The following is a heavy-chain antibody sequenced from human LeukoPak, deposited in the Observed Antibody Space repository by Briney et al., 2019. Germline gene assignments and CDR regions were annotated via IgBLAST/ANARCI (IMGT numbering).Heavy chain of an antibody. J-gene: IGHJ4*02. CDR2: IYSGGST. V-gene: IGHV3-53*01. CDR1: GFTVSSNY. D-gene: IGHD6-19*01. Sequence: GESLRLSCAASGFTVSSNYMSWVRQAPGKGLEWVSIIYSGGSTYYADSVKGRFTISRDNSKNTLYLQMNSLRVEDTAMYYCASWEGIAVSGHFDHWAQGTLVTVSS. CDR3: ASWEGIAVSGHFDH.